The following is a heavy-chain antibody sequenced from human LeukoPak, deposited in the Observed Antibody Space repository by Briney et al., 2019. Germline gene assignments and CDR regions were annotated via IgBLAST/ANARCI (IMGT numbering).Heavy chain of an antibody. Sequence: ASVKVSCKASGYTFTSYGISWVRQAPGQGLEWMGWISAYNGNTNYAQKFQGWVTMTRDTSISTAYMELSRLRSDDTAVYYCARERTPTYYDILTGYGGLDHAFDIWGQGTMVTVSS. D-gene: IGHD3-9*01. CDR2: ISAYNGNT. V-gene: IGHV1-18*01. CDR1: GYTFTSYG. J-gene: IGHJ3*02. CDR3: ARERTPTYYDILTGYGGLDHAFDI.